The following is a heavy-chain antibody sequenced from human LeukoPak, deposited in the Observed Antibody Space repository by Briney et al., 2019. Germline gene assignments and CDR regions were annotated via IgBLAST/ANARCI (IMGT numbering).Heavy chain of an antibody. CDR2: IYYSGST. J-gene: IGHJ6*02. Sequence: SETLSLTCTVSGGSISSSSYYWGWIRQPPGKGLEWIGSIYYSGSTYYNPSLKSRVTISVDTSKNQFSLKLSSVTAADTAVYYCARDLGEGGRYGSYYYYGMDVWGQGTTVTVSS. CDR1: GGSISSSSYY. V-gene: IGHV4-39*07. D-gene: IGHD3-10*01. CDR3: ARDLGEGGRYGSYYYYGMDV.